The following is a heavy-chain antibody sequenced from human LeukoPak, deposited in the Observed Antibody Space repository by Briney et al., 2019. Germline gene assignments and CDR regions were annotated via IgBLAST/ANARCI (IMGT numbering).Heavy chain of an antibody. CDR2: IYSGGST. Sequence: GGSLRLSCAASGFTVGSNYMSWVRQAPGKGLEWVSVIYSGGSTYYADSVKGRFTISRDNSKNTLYLQMNSLRAEDTAVYYCARGSEGYYSGGSCSLRYWGQGTLVTVSS. CDR3: ARGSEGYYSGGSCSLRY. V-gene: IGHV3-66*01. CDR1: GFTVGSNY. J-gene: IGHJ4*02. D-gene: IGHD2-15*01.